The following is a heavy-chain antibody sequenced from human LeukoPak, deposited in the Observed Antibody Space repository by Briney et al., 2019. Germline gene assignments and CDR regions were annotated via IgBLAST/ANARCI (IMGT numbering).Heavy chain of an antibody. Sequence: PGGSLRLSCAASEFTFSSYSMNWVRQAPGKGLEWVSYISSSSSTIYYADSVKGRFTISRDNAKNSLYLQMNSLRAEDTAVYYCAREAGYSGYDSLDYWGQGTLVTVSS. J-gene: IGHJ4*02. CDR3: AREAGYSGYDSLDY. V-gene: IGHV3-48*04. D-gene: IGHD5-12*01. CDR2: ISSSSSTI. CDR1: EFTFSSYS.